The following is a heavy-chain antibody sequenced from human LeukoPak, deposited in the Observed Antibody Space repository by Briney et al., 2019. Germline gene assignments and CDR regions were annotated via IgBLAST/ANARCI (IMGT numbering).Heavy chain of an antibody. CDR1: GGTFSSYA. Sequence: ASVKVSCKASGGTFSSYAISWVRQAPGQGLEWMGWISAYNGNTNYAQKLQGRVTMTTDTSTSTAYMELRSLRSDDTAVYYCARDHPGYSGYEYWGQGTLVTVSS. D-gene: IGHD5-12*01. CDR3: ARDHPGYSGYEY. J-gene: IGHJ4*02. V-gene: IGHV1-18*01. CDR2: ISAYNGNT.